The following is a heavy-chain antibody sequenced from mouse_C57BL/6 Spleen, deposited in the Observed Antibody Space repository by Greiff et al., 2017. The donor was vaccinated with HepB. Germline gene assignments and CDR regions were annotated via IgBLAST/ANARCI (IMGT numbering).Heavy chain of an antibody. CDR3: ARKGYGSSYHYAMDY. D-gene: IGHD1-1*01. CDR2: IDPSDSYT. CDR1: GYTFTSYW. J-gene: IGHJ4*01. V-gene: IGHV1-50*01. Sequence: QVQLQQPGAELVKPGASVKLSCKASGYTFTSYWMQWVKQRPGQGLEWIGEIDPSDSYTNYNQKFKGKATLTVDTSSSTAYMQLSSLTSEDSAVYYCARKGYGSSYHYAMDYWGQGTSVTVSS.